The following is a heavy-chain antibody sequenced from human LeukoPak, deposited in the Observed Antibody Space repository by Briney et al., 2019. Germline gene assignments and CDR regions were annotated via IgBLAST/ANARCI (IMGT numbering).Heavy chain of an antibody. CDR3: ATVRGCGGDCYYIDY. CDR2: ISGSGSST. Sequence: GGSLRLSCAASGFTFTSYAMNWVRQAPGKGLEWVSTISGSGSSTYYVDSVKGRFTISRDNSKNTLYLQMNSLRAEDTAVYYCATVRGCGGDCYYIDYWGQGTLVTVSS. V-gene: IGHV3-23*01. D-gene: IGHD2-21*02. J-gene: IGHJ4*02. CDR1: GFTFTSYA.